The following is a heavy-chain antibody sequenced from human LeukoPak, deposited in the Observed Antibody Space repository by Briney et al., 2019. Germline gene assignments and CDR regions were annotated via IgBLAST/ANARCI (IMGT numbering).Heavy chain of an antibody. Sequence: GSLGLSCAASGFPFISYAMSWVRQAPGKGLEGVSTISGSGGTTYYADSVKGRFTISRDNSKNTLYLQMNSLRAEDTAVYYCAKDLRTTSSRGVFDYWGQGTLVTVSS. CDR1: GFPFISYA. CDR3: AKDLRTTSSRGVFDY. J-gene: IGHJ4*02. CDR2: ISGSGGTT. V-gene: IGHV3-23*01. D-gene: IGHD1-7*01.